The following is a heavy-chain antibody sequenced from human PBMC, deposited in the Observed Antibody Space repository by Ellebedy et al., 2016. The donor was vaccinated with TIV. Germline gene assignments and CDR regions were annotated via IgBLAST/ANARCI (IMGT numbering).Heavy chain of an antibody. CDR2: VHYSGSP. CDR3: ARTDPWQPIDD. Sequence: MPSETLSLTCSVSGGSVSSTRYYWAWIRQPPGKGLEYIGSVHYSGSPYYNPSFKSPATLSADTSKNQFSLNLRTVTAADTAVYYCARTDPWQPIDDWGQGILVSGSS. D-gene: IGHD2-21*02. CDR1: GGSVSSTRYY. V-gene: IGHV4-39*01. J-gene: IGHJ4*02.